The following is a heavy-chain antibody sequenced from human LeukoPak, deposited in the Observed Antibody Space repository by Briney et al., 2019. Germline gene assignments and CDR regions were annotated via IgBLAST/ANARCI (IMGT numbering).Heavy chain of an antibody. J-gene: IGHJ4*02. CDR2: IWYDGSNK. CDR3: AKVAQDYYGSGSYHFDH. Sequence: GGSLRLSCAASGFTFSSYGMHWVRQAPGKGLEWVAVIWYDGSNKYYADSVKGRFTISRDNSKNTLYLQMNSLRAEDTAVYYCAKVAQDYYGSGSYHFDHWGQGTLVTVPS. CDR1: GFTFSSYG. V-gene: IGHV3-33*06. D-gene: IGHD3-10*01.